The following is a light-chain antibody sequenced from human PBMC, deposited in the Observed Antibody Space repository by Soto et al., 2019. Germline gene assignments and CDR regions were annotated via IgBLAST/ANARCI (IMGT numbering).Light chain of an antibody. J-gene: IGKJ2*01. V-gene: IGKV1-5*03. CDR1: QSVSSW. Sequence: DILMTQSPSTLSASVGDRVTITCRASQSVSSWLAWYQQKPGKAPNLLIYKTSNLERGVPSRFSGSGSGTEFTLTINSLQPDDFATYYCQQYNSYPYTFGQGTKVDIK. CDR3: QQYNSYPYT. CDR2: KTS.